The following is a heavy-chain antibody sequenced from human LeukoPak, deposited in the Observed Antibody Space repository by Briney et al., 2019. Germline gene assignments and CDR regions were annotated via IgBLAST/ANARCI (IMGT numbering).Heavy chain of an antibody. J-gene: IGHJ4*02. CDR3: ARARTRLGYYYDSRGFLDY. CDR1: GYSISNGYY. Sequence: SETLSLTCAVSGYSISNGYYWGWIRQPPGKGLEWIGSIYHSGSTYYNPSLKSRVTISVDTSKNQFSLKLSSMTAADTAVYYCARARTRLGYYYDSRGFLDYWGQGTLVTVSS. D-gene: IGHD3-22*01. CDR2: IYHSGST. V-gene: IGHV4-38-2*01.